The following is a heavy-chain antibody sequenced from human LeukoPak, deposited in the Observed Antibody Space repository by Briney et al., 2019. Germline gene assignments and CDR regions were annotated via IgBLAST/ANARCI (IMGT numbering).Heavy chain of an antibody. CDR1: GFTFSSYA. CDR2: ISYDGSNK. V-gene: IGHV3-30-3*01. D-gene: IGHD1-1*01. CDR3: ARALDWMTTEYGMDV. J-gene: IGHJ6*02. Sequence: PGGSLRLSCAASGFTFSSYAMHWVRQAPGKGLEWVAVISYDGSNKYYADSVKGRFTTSRDNSKNTLYLQMNSLRAEDTAVYYCARALDWMTTEYGMDVWGQGTTVTVSS.